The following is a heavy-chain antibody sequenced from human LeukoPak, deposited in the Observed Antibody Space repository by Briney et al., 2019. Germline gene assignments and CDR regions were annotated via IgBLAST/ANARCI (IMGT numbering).Heavy chain of an antibody. CDR2: ISSSTSYI. CDR1: EFTFSSYT. Sequence: PGGSLRLSCAASEFTFSSYTMNWVRQAPGKGLEWVASISSSTSYIYYADSVKGRFTISRDNAKNSLYLQMNSLRAEDTALYYCAKDVAAADDAFDIWGQGTMVTVSS. CDR3: AKDVAAADDAFDI. D-gene: IGHD6-13*01. V-gene: IGHV3-21*04. J-gene: IGHJ3*02.